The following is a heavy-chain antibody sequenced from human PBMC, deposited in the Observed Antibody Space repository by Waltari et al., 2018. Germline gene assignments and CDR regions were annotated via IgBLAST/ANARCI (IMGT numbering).Heavy chain of an antibody. D-gene: IGHD5-12*01. CDR3: AKAVDIVATSGILDY. CDR1: GFTFSNHA. V-gene: IGHV3-23*01. J-gene: IGHJ4*02. CDR2: SMGRGAST. Sequence: EVQVLESGGGLVQPGGSLRLSCAASGFTFSNHAMTWVRQAPGGGLEWVSVSMGRGASTYNADSVKGRFTISIDNSKNTVYLQVNSLRAEDTAVYYCAKAVDIVATSGILDYWGQGTLVTVSS.